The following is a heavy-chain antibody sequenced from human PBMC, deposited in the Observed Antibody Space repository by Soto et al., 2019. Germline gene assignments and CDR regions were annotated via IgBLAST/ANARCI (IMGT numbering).Heavy chain of an antibody. D-gene: IGHD3-9*01. CDR2: IIPIFGTA. J-gene: IGHJ6*02. CDR1: GGTFSSYA. Sequence: SVKVSCKASGGTFSSYAISWVRQAPGQGLEWMGGIIPIFGTANYAQKFQGRVPITADESTSTAYMELSSLRSEDTAVYYCARVGEYYDILTGYSAYYYYYGMDVWGQGTTVTAP. CDR3: ARVGEYYDILTGYSAYYYYYGMDV. V-gene: IGHV1-69*13.